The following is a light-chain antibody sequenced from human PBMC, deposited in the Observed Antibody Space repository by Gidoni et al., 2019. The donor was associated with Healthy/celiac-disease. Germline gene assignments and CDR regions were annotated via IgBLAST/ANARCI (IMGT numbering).Light chain of an antibody. CDR3: QQYNNWPPLT. V-gene: IGKV3-15*01. CDR1: QSVSSN. J-gene: IGKJ1*01. CDR2: GAS. Sequence: IVMTQSPATLSVSPGESATLSCRASQSVSSNLAWYQQKPGQAPRLLIYGASTSATGIPASFSGSGSGTEFTLTISSLQSEDFAVYYCQQYNNWPPLTFGQGTKVEIK.